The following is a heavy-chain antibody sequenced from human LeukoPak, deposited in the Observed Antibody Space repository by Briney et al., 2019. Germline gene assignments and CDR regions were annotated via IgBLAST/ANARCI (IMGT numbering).Heavy chain of an antibody. D-gene: IGHD4-23*01. Sequence: GASVKISCKASGYSFNSYAINWVRQGPGQGLEWMGWINTNTGNPTYAQGFTGRFVFSLDTSVSTAYLQISSLKAEDTAVYYCARVRVLTGYGGNRYYFDYWGQGTLVTVSS. CDR1: GYSFNSYA. V-gene: IGHV7-4-1*02. J-gene: IGHJ4*02. CDR2: INTNTGNP. CDR3: ARVRVLTGYGGNRYYFDY.